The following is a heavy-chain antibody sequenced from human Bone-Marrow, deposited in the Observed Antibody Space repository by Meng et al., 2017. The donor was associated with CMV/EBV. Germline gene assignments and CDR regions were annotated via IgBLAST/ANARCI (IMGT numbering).Heavy chain of an antibody. CDR2: ISSGSSSYI. CDR1: GFTFSTYN. V-gene: IGHV3-21*01. J-gene: IGHJ4*02. Sequence: GESLKISCAASGFTFSTYNMNWVRQAPGKGLEWVSSISSGSSSYIYYADSVKGRFTISRDNAKDSLYLQMSSLRGEDTAVYYCAREAYGSNYGDHWGQGTLVTVSS. D-gene: IGHD4-11*01. CDR3: AREAYGSNYGDH.